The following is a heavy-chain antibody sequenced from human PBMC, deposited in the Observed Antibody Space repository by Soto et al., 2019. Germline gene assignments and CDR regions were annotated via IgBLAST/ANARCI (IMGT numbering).Heavy chain of an antibody. V-gene: IGHV4-39*01. D-gene: IGHD2-2*01. CDR2: IYYSGST. CDR1: GGSISSSSYY. J-gene: IGHJ5*02. CDR3: ARCYGDIVLVPAAISWFDP. Sequence: QLQLQESGPGLVKPSETLSLTCTVSGGSISSSSYYWGWIRQPPGKGLEWIGSIYYSGSTYYNPSLKSRVTISVDTSKNQFSLKLSSVTAADTAVYYCARCYGDIVLVPAAISWFDPWGQGTLVTVSS.